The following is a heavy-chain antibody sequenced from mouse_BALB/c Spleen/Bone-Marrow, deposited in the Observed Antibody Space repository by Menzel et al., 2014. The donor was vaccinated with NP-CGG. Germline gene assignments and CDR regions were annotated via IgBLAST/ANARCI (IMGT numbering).Heavy chain of an antibody. J-gene: IGHJ4*01. Sequence: VQGVESGAELARPGASVKMSCRASGYTFTTYTMHWVKQRPGQGLEWIGYINPSTGYTEYNQKFKDKATLTADKSSSTAYMQLSSLTSEDSAVYYCARRGYAMDYWGQGTSVTVSS. V-gene: IGHV1-4*01. CDR3: ARRGYAMDY. CDR1: GYTFTTYT. CDR2: INPSTGYT.